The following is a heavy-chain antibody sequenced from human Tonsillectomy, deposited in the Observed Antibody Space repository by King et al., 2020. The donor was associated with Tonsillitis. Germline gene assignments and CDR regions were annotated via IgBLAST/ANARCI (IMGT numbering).Heavy chain of an antibody. CDR1: GGSISSYY. CDR3: ARGGPWIQLWSWAFDI. J-gene: IGHJ3*02. D-gene: IGHD5-18*01. CDR2: IYYSGST. V-gene: IGHV4-59*01. Sequence: VQLQESGPGLVKPSETLSLTSTVSGGSISSYYWSWIRQPPGKGLEWMGYIYYSGSTNYNPSLKSRVTISVDTSKNQFSLKLSSVTAADTAVDYCARGGPWIQLWSWAFDIWGQGTMVTVSS.